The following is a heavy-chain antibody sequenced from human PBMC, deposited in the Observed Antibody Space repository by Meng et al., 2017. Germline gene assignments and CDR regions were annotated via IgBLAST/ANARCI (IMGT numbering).Heavy chain of an antibody. Sequence: EWQLEEAGAGLLQPGGSLRLSCAASGFTFSSYCMNWVRQAPGKGLEWVSSIGSSSSYIYYADSVKGRFTISRDNAKNLLYLQMNSLRAEDTAVYYCARVISGWSYNWFDPWGQGTLVTVSS. CDR2: IGSSSSYI. V-gene: IGHV3-21*01. D-gene: IGHD6-19*01. CDR3: ARVISGWSYNWFDP. CDR1: GFTFSSYC. J-gene: IGHJ5*02.